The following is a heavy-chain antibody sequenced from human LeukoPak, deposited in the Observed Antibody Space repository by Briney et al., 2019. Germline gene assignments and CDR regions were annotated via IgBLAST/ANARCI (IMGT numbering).Heavy chain of an antibody. J-gene: IGHJ6*02. V-gene: IGHV4-34*01. CDR2: INHSGST. CDR3: ARGLPTYYYDSSGYYYYYYGMDV. D-gene: IGHD3-22*01. CDR1: GGSFSGYY. Sequence: PSETRSLTCAVYGGSFSGYYWSWIRQPPGKGLEWIGEINHSGSTNYNPSLKSRVTISVDTSKNQFSLKLSSVTAADTAVYYCARGLPTYYYDSSGYYYYYYGMDVWGQGTTVTVSS.